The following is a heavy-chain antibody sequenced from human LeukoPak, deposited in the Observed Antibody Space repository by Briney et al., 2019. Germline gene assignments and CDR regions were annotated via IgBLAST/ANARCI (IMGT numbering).Heavy chain of an antibody. CDR2: ISSSSSTI. D-gene: IGHD6-13*01. CDR1: GFTFSSYS. CDR3: ARVLLSSSWYYSPYLIDY. V-gene: IGHV3-48*01. J-gene: IGHJ4*02. Sequence: GGSLRLSCAASGFTFSSYSMNWVRQAPGNGLEWVSYISSSSSTIYYADSVKGRFTISRDNAKNSLYLQMNSLRAEDTAVYYCARVLLSSSWYYSPYLIDYWGQGTLVTVSS.